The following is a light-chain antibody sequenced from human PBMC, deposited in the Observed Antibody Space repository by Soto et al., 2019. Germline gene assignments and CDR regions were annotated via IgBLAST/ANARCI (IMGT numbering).Light chain of an antibody. CDR2: NIN. CDR3: ASWDDSLNGPV. V-gene: IGLV1-44*01. J-gene: IGLJ2*01. Sequence: QSVLTQAPSASATPGQKVTISCSGNSSNIGRNTVNWYQHLPGTAPRLLIYNINQRPSGVPDRFSGSKSGTSASLAISGLQSDDEAHYYCASWDDSLNGPVFGGRTKLTVL. CDR1: SSNIGRNT.